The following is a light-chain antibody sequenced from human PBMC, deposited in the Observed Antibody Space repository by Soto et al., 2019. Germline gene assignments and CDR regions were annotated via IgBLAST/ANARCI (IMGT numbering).Light chain of an antibody. J-gene: IGLJ3*02. Sequence: QPVLTQPPSVSGAPGQRVTISCTGSSSNIGAGYDVHWYQQLPGTAPKLLIYGNSNRPSGVPDRFSGSKSGTSASLAITGLQAEDEAYYYCQAYDSSLSVWVFGGGTKLTVL. CDR2: GNS. V-gene: IGLV1-40*01. CDR3: QAYDSSLSVWV. CDR1: SSNIGAGYD.